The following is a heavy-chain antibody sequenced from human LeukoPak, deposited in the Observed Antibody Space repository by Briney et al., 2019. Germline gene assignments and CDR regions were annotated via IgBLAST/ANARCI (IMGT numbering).Heavy chain of an antibody. Sequence: GGSLRLSCAASGSTFSDYSMNWVRQAPGKGLEWVSAVSGSGGSTYYADSVKGQFTISRDNSKNTLYLQMNSLRAEDTAVYYCAKDPGYSSSWPYYYYYYGMDVWGQGTTVTVSS. D-gene: IGHD6-13*01. CDR3: AKDPGYSSSWPYYYYYYGMDV. CDR2: VSGSGGST. J-gene: IGHJ6*02. CDR1: GSTFSDYS. V-gene: IGHV3-23*01.